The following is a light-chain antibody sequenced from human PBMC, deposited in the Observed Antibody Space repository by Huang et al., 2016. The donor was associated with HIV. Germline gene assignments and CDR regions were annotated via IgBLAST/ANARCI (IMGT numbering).Light chain of an antibody. CDR1: QSISSW. J-gene: IGKJ2*01. CDR2: KAS. CDR3: QQYNRYSYT. V-gene: IGKV1-5*03. Sequence: DIQMTQSPSTLSASVGDRVTITCRASQSISSWLAWYKQKPGKAPKVLIYKASSLESGVPSRFSGSGAGTEVTLTISSLQPDDFATYDCQQYNRYSYTFGQGTNLEIK.